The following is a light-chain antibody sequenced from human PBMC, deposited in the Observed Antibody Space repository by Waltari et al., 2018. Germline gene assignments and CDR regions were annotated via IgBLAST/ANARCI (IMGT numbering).Light chain of an antibody. Sequence: EIVLTQSPGTLSLSPGERATLSCRASQSVLSTYLSWSQQKPGQAPRLLIFDSSTRATGIPDRFSGSGSGTDFTLSISRLEPEDFAVYYCHQYGNSPQTFGQGTKVDIK. J-gene: IGKJ1*01. CDR3: HQYGNSPQT. CDR2: DSS. V-gene: IGKV3-20*01. CDR1: QSVLSTY.